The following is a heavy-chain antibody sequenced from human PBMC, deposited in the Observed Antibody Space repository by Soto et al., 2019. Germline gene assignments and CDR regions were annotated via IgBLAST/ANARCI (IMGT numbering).Heavy chain of an antibody. V-gene: IGHV3-74*01. Sequence: EVQLVESGGGLVQPGGSLRLSCAASGFTFSSDWMNWVRQSPGKGLEWVSRIISGGTRVSYADSVKGRFIITRDNAKNTLYLEMHNLTADDTAVYYCARERTSKGGMDIWGQGTTVTVSS. CDR1: GFTFSSDW. J-gene: IGHJ6*02. CDR3: ARERTSKGGMDI. CDR2: IISGGTRV.